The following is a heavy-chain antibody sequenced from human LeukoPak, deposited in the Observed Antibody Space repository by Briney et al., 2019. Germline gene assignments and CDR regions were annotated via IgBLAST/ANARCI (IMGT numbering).Heavy chain of an antibody. CDR2: ISYDGFNQ. V-gene: IGHV3-30*04. Sequence: GGSLRLSCAASGFTFSSHAMHWVRQAPGKGLEWVAVISYDGFNQYYADSVKGRFTISRDNSKNTLYLQVNSLRPEDAAVYYCARDGYYDFWSGYRNPDYYYYGMDVWGQGTTVTVSS. CDR1: GFTFSSHA. D-gene: IGHD3-3*01. CDR3: ARDGYYDFWSGYRNPDYYYYGMDV. J-gene: IGHJ6*02.